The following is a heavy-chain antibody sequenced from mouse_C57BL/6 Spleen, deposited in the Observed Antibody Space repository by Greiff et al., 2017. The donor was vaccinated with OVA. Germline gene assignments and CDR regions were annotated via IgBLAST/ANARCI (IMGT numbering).Heavy chain of an antibody. CDR2: INPNTGGT. D-gene: IGHD3-3*01. CDR1: GYTFTDYY. Sequence: EVQLQQSGPELVKPGASVKISCKASGYTFTDYYMNWVKQSPGKSLEWIGDINPNTGGTSYNQKFKGKATLTVDKSSSTAYMQLRSLTSEDSAVYYCARGGQDWSDGWYMDDWGTGTTVTVSS. V-gene: IGHV1-26*01. CDR3: ARGGQDWSDGWYMDD. J-gene: IGHJ1*03.